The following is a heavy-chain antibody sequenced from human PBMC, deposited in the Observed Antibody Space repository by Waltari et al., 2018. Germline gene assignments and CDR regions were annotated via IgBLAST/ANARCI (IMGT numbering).Heavy chain of an antibody. CDR2: ISATSATL. V-gene: IGHV3-48*01. CDR3: ARDGTATGGKEYFQH. CDR1: GFIFSSYS. J-gene: IGHJ1*01. D-gene: IGHD7-27*01. Sequence: EVQLVESGGGLVQPGRSLRLSCAASGFIFSSYSMSWVRQVPGKGLEWVSYISATSATLSLADFGKGRFNILRENAKNLLDLEMHGLGAEETAKYFCARDGTATGGKEYFQHWGQGTLVTVSS.